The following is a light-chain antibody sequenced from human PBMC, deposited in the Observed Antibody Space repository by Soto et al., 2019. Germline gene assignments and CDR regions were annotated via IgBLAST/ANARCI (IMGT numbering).Light chain of an antibody. CDR2: SNN. CDR3: AAWDDSLNVV. J-gene: IGLJ3*02. Sequence: QSVLTQPPSASGTPGQRVTISCSGSSSNIVSNTVNWYQQLPGTAPKLLIYSNNQRPSGVPDRFSASKSGTSASLAISGLQSEDEADYYCAAWDDSLNVVFGGGTKLTVL. V-gene: IGLV1-44*01. CDR1: SSNIVSNT.